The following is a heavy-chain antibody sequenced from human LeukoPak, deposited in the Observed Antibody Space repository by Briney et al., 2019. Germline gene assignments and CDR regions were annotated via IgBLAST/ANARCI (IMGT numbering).Heavy chain of an antibody. Sequence: SETLSLTCTVSGGSISTSTYYWGWIRQPPEKGLEWIGTFYYGGNTYYNPSLKSRVTKSVDTSKNQLSLKLSSVTAADTAVYYCARDRYYYDSSGYYAFDIWGQGTMVTVSS. CDR2: FYYGGNT. J-gene: IGHJ3*02. CDR3: ARDRYYYDSSGYYAFDI. D-gene: IGHD3-22*01. V-gene: IGHV4-39*07. CDR1: GGSISTSTYY.